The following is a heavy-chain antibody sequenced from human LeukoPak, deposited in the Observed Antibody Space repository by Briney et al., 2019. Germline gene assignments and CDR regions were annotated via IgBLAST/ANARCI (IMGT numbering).Heavy chain of an antibody. CDR1: GGSFSGYY. V-gene: IGHV4-34*01. CDR2: INHSGST. D-gene: IGHD3-10*01. J-gene: IGHJ5*02. Sequence: PSETLSLTCAVYGGSFSGYYWSWIRQPPGKGLEWIGEINHSGSTNYSPSLKSRVTISVDTSKNQFSLKLSSVTAADTAVYYCAKGYYYGSGSYYTPYNWFDPWGQGTLVTVSS. CDR3: AKGYYYGSGSYYTPYNWFDP.